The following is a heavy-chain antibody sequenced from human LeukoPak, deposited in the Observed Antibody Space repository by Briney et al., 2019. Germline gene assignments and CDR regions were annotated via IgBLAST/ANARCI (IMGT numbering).Heavy chain of an antibody. J-gene: IGHJ6*02. V-gene: IGHV4-59*08. CDR2: IYYSGST. CDR3: ARHASSSSWYAYYYGMDV. D-gene: IGHD6-13*01. CDR1: GGSISSYY. Sequence: PSETLSLTCTVSGGSISSYYWSWIRQPPGKGLEWIGYIYYSGSTNYNPSLKSRVTISVDTSKNQFSLKLSSVTAADTAVYYCARHASSSSWYAYYYGMDVWGQGTTVTVSS.